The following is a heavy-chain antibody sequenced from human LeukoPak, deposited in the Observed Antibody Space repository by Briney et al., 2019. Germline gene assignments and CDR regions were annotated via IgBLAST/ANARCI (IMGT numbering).Heavy chain of an antibody. CDR3: ARAIKYPPLYYFDY. D-gene: IGHD2-2*02. J-gene: IGHJ4*02. V-gene: IGHV4-31*03. Sequence: SETLSLTCTVSGGSISSGGYSWSWIRQHPGKGLEWIGYIYYSGSTYYNPSLKSRDTISVDTSKNQFSLKLSSVTAADTAVYYCARAIKYPPLYYFDYWGQGTLVTVSS. CDR2: IYYSGST. CDR1: GGSISSGGYS.